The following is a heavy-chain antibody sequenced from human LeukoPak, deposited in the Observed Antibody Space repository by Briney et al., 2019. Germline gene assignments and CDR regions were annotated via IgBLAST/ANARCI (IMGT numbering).Heavy chain of an antibody. CDR1: GFTFSSYA. J-gene: IGHJ6*02. D-gene: IGHD1-1*01. CDR3: AKDMVQIYYYGMDV. V-gene: IGHV3-23*01. CDR2: ISHSGGST. Sequence: PGGSLRLSCAASGFTFSSYAMSWVRQAPGKGLEWVSTISHSGGSTYYADSVKGRFTIARDNSKNTMYMQMDSLRAEDTAVYYCAKDMVQIYYYGMDVWGQGTTVTVSS.